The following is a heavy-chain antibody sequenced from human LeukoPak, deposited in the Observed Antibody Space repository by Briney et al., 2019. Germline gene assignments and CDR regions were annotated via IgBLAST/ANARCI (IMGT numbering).Heavy chain of an antibody. J-gene: IGHJ6*02. V-gene: IGHV3-21*01. CDR1: GFTLSSYS. Sequence: PGGSLRLSCAASGFTLSSYSMNWVRQTPGKGLEWVSSISSSSSYIYYADSVKGRFTISRDNAKNSLYLQMNSLRAEDTAVYYCARDVVVPAAITGGRYYYYGMDVWGQGTTVTVSS. CDR3: ARDVVVPAAITGGRYYYYGMDV. CDR2: ISSSSSYI. D-gene: IGHD2-2*02.